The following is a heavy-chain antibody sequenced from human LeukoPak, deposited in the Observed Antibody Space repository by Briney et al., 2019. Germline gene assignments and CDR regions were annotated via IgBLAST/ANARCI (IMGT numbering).Heavy chain of an antibody. V-gene: IGHV4-34*01. Sequence: SETLSLTCAVYGGSFSGYYWRWIRQPPGKGLEGIGEINHSGSTNYNPFHKSRVTIAENTFKNHFFLKSSPVTAAGPGCYYCARRSGGNSDGSGYALYYWGQGTLVTVSS. CDR2: INHSGST. D-gene: IGHD3-22*01. CDR3: ARRSGGNSDGSGYALYY. J-gene: IGHJ4*02. CDR1: GGSFSGYY.